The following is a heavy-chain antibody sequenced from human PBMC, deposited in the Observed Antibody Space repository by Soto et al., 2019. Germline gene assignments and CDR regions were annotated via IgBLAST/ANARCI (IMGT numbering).Heavy chain of an antibody. J-gene: IGHJ4*02. V-gene: IGHV3-30-3*01. CDR1: GVSFSNSA. CDR3: ATALAGGGC. Sequence: QVQLVESGGGVVQPGRSLRLSCAASGVSFSNSAMHWVRQAPGKGLEWVAATSFDGSNTYYADSVEGRFTISRDNSKNTLYLQMNNVRAEDTALYFCATALAGGGCWGPGTLVTVSS. CDR2: TSFDGSNT. D-gene: IGHD6-19*01.